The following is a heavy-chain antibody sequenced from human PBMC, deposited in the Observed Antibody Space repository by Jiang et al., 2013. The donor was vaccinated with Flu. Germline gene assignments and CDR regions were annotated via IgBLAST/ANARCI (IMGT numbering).Heavy chain of an antibody. CDR2: IYPGDSDT. CDR3: ARRDYGDYFLDV. Sequence: SLKISCKGSGFAFSNYFIAWVRQMPGKGLEWMGIIYPGDSDTRYNPSFQGQVTISADKSFSTAYLQWSTLKASDTATYYCARRDYGDYFLDVWGQGTSVTVSS. V-gene: IGHV5-51*01. D-gene: IGHD4-17*01. CDR1: GFAFSNYF. J-gene: IGHJ6*02.